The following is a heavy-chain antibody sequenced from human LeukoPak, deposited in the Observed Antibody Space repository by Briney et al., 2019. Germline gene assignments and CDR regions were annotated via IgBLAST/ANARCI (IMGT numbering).Heavy chain of an antibody. Sequence: ASVKVSCKASGYTFTGYYMRWVRQAPGEGLEWMGWINPNSGGTNYAQKFQGRVTMTRDTFISTAYMELSRLRSDDTSVYYCARDLILEGDSDYWGQGTLVTVSS. CDR1: GYTFTGYY. V-gene: IGHV1-2*02. J-gene: IGHJ4*02. CDR2: INPNSGGT. CDR3: ARDLILEGDSDY. D-gene: IGHD1-1*01.